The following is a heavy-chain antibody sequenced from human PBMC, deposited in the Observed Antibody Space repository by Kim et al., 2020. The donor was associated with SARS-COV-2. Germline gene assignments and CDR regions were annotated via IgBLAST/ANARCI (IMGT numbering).Heavy chain of an antibody. D-gene: IGHD2-21*02. CDR1: GFTFSSYA. J-gene: IGHJ3*02. CDR3: AKVPIQFTYCGGDCYPAGFAFYI. V-gene: IGHV3-23*01. CDR2: ISGSGGST. Sequence: GGSLRLSCAASGFTFSSYAMSWVRQAPGKGLEWVSAISGSGGSTYYADSVKGRFTISRDNSKNTLYLQMNSLRAEDTAVYYCAKVPIQFTYCGGDCYPAGFAFYIWCQRTMVTVSS.